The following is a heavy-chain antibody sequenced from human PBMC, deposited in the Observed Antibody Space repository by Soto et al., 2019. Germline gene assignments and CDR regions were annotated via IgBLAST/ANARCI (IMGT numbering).Heavy chain of an antibody. Sequence: SETLSLTCTVSGGSISNYYCNWIRQPAGKGLEWIGRIDTSGSANYNPSLKSRVTMSVDTSKQEFSLKLSSVTAADTALYYCARGGQDFWSGPFDYWGRGALVTVSS. D-gene: IGHD3-3*01. J-gene: IGHJ4*02. V-gene: IGHV4-4*07. CDR2: IDTSGSA. CDR1: GGSISNYY. CDR3: ARGGQDFWSGPFDY.